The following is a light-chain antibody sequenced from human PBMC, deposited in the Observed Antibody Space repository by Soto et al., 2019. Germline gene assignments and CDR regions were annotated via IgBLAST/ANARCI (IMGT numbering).Light chain of an antibody. CDR1: QSVSSSY. Sequence: EIVLTQSPGTLSLSPGERATLSCRASQSVSSSYLAWYQQKPGQAPRLLIYGASSRATGIPDRFSGSGSGTDFTLTISRLEPEDFAVYYWQQYGSLPWTFGQGTKVEIK. CDR2: GAS. V-gene: IGKV3-20*01. CDR3: QQYGSLPWT. J-gene: IGKJ1*01.